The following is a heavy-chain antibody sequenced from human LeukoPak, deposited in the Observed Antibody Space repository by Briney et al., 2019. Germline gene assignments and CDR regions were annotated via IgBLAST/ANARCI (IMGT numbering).Heavy chain of an antibody. D-gene: IGHD5-12*01. V-gene: IGHV3-21*01. CDR3: ARDLRMATRSFDY. CDR2: ISSSSSYI. Sequence: GGSLRLSCAAPGFTFSSYSMNWVRQAPGKGLEWVSSISSSSSYIYYADSVKGRFTISRDNAKNSLCLQMNSLRAEDTAVYYCARDLRMATRSFDYWGQGTLVTVSS. CDR1: GFTFSSYS. J-gene: IGHJ4*02.